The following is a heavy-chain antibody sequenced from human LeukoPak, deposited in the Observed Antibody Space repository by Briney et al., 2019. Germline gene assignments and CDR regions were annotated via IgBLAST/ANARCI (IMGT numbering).Heavy chain of an antibody. V-gene: IGHV1-46*01. Sequence: GASVKVSCKASGYTFTNYYMHWVRQAPGQGLEWMGLIHPSDGDTKYAQEFQDRVTMTRDTSTSTVYTELSSLRSEDTAVYYCATYTQSGAQGVSDYWGQGTLVTVSS. CDR3: ATYTQSGAQGVSDY. J-gene: IGHJ4*02. CDR1: GYTFTNYY. CDR2: IHPSDGDT. D-gene: IGHD3-10*01.